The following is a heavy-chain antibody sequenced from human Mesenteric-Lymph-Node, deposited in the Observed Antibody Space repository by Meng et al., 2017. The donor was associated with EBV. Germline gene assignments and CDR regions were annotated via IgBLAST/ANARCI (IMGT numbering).Heavy chain of an antibody. D-gene: IGHD2-2*01. CDR3: ARQMPSSYYFDF. CDR2: MSSSGSTL. CDR1: GFSFSDSY. J-gene: IGHJ4*02. V-gene: IGHV3-11*01. Sequence: LVGSGGPLVKPGGSLGLSCATSGFSFSDSYMIWIRQAPGKGLEWVSYMSSSGSTLYYADSVRGRFTISRDNPNNSLFLQMNSLRAEDTAVYYCARQMPSSYYFDFWGQGTLVTVSS.